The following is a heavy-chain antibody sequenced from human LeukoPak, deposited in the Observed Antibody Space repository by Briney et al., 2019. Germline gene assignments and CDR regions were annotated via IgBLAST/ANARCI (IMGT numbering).Heavy chain of an antibody. V-gene: IGHV3-9*01. CDR3: AKGSYGSGSYVDY. J-gene: IGHJ4*02. Sequence: GGSLRPSCAASGFTFDDYAMHWVRQAPGKGLEWVSGISWNSGYIGYEDSVKGRFTISRDNAKNSLYLQMNSLRAEDTASYYCAKGSYGSGSYVDYWGQGTLITVSS. CDR2: ISWNSGYI. CDR1: GFTFDDYA. D-gene: IGHD3-10*01.